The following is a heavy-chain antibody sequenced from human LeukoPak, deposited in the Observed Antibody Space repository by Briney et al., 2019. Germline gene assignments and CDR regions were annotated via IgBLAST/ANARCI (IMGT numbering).Heavy chain of an antibody. J-gene: IGHJ3*01. Sequence: SETLSLTCTVSGYSISSGYYWGWIRQPPGKGLEWIGSIYHSGSTYYNPSLKSRVTISVDTSKNQFSLKLSSVTAADTAVYYCARDRGGYPDWGQGTMVTVSS. V-gene: IGHV4-38-2*02. CDR2: IYHSGST. CDR1: GYSISSGYY. CDR3: ARDRGGYPD. D-gene: IGHD5-12*01.